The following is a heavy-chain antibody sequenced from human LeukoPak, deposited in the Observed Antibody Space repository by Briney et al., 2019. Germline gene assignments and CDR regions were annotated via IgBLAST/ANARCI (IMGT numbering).Heavy chain of an antibody. Sequence: SVKVSCKASGGTFSSYAISWVRQAPGQGLEWMGGIIPIFGTANYAQKFQGRVTITADESTSTAYMELSSLRFEDTAVYYCACGGYSYGEVDYFDYWGQGTLVTVSS. CDR2: IIPIFGTA. CDR3: ACGGYSYGEVDYFDY. D-gene: IGHD5-18*01. CDR1: GGTFSSYA. J-gene: IGHJ4*02. V-gene: IGHV1-69*13.